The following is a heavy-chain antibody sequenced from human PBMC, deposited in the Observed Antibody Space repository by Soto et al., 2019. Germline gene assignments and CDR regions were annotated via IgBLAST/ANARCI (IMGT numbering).Heavy chain of an antibody. CDR1: GGTFSSYT. CDR3: ASRTRYCSCGSCYLDAFDI. V-gene: IGHV1-69*02. D-gene: IGHD2-15*01. CDR2: IIPILGIA. Sequence: QVQLVQSGAEVKKPGSSVKVSCKASGGTFSSYTISWVRQAPGQGLEWMGRIIPILGIANYAQKFQGRVTITADKSTSTAYMELSSLRSEDTAVYYCASRTRYCSCGSCYLDAFDIWGQGTMVTVSS. J-gene: IGHJ3*02.